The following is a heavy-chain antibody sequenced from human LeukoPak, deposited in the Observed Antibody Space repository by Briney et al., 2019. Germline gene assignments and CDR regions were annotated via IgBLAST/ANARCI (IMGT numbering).Heavy chain of an antibody. Sequence: GGSLRLSCSASGFTFSTYNMNWVRQAPGKGLEWVSYISSSSRVIFYADSVRGRFTISRDNAKNSLYLQMNSLRAEDTAVYYCARDRQYDYWGQGTLVTVSS. D-gene: IGHD5-24*01. V-gene: IGHV3-48*01. J-gene: IGHJ4*02. CDR2: ISSSSRVI. CDR1: GFTFSTYN. CDR3: ARDRQYDY.